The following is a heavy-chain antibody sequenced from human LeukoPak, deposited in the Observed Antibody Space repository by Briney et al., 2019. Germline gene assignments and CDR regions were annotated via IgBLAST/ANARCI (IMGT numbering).Heavy chain of an antibody. Sequence: PGRSLRLSCAASGFTFSSHWMSWVRQAPGKGLEWVANLKQDGSEKYYVDSVKGRFTISRDNAKNSLYLQMNSLRAEDTAVYYCARDHIKSSGCFFDPWGQGTLVTVSS. CDR2: LKQDGSEK. CDR3: ARDHIKSSGCFFDP. D-gene: IGHD6-19*01. CDR1: GFTFSSHW. J-gene: IGHJ5*02. V-gene: IGHV3-7*01.